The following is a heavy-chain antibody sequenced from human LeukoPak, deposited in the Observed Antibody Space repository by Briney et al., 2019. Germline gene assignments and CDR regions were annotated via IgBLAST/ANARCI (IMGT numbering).Heavy chain of an antibody. CDR3: ARQFRQSGNWFDR. Sequence: GESLKISCKGSGYSFTSYWIGWVRQMPGKGLEWMGIIYPGDSDTRYSPSLQGQVTISADKSISTAYLQWSSLKASDTAMYYCARQFRQSGNWFDRWGQGALVSVSS. CDR2: IYPGDSDT. V-gene: IGHV5-51*01. D-gene: IGHD3-10*01. J-gene: IGHJ5*02. CDR1: GYSFTSYW.